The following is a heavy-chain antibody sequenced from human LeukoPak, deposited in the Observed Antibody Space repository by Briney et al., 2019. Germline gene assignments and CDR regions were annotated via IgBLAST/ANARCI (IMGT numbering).Heavy chain of an antibody. V-gene: IGHV4-34*01. CDR1: GGSFSGYY. D-gene: IGHD1-1*01. CDR2: INHSGST. CDR3: ARVPHRKGTAYDY. Sequence: SETLSLTCAVYGGSFSGYYWSWIRQPPGKWLEWIGEINHSGSTNYNPSLKSRVTISVDTSKNQFSLKLSSVTAADTAVYYCARVPHRKGTAYDYWGQGTLVTVSS. J-gene: IGHJ4*02.